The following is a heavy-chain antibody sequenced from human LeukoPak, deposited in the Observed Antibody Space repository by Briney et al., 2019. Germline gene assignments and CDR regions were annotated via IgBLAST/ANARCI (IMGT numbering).Heavy chain of an antibody. CDR2: IYTTGST. Sequence: PSETLSPTCTVSGDSISSGSYYWSWVRQPAGKGLEWIGRIYTTGSTDYTASLRSRVTISVDRSNNQFSLKLSSVTAADTAVYFCATQRPDDFWSGYSDWGQGTLVTVSS. J-gene: IGHJ4*02. CDR1: GDSISSGSYY. CDR3: ATQRPDDFWSGYSD. D-gene: IGHD3-3*01. V-gene: IGHV4-61*02.